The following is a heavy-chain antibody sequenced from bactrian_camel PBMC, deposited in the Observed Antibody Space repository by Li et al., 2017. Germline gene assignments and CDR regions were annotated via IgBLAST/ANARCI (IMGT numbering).Heavy chain of an antibody. Sequence: QVQLVESGGGSVQSGGSLRLSCAASGFTTSRYWMYWVSQALGKGLQWVSSIYSDGTNTRYADSVKGRFTISQDNAKNTLYLQMNSLKPEDTAMYYCAADDRQCIGYNPVDFSYWGQGTQVTVS. CDR1: GFTTSRYW. CDR3: AADDRQCIGYNPVDFSY. D-gene: IGHD2*01. J-gene: IGHJ4*01. CDR2: IYSDGTNT. V-gene: IGHV3S6*01.